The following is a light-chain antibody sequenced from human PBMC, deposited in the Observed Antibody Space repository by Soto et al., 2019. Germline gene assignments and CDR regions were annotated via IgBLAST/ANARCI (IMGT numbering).Light chain of an antibody. Sequence: DIQMTQSPSSLSASVGDRVTITCRASQGISRYLNWYQQKPGKAPKVLIYAASNLESGVPSRFSGSGSGTDFSLTISSLQAGDFATYFCQETFNTPYTFGQGTKVDSK. J-gene: IGKJ2*01. CDR3: QETFNTPYT. V-gene: IGKV1-39*01. CDR2: AAS. CDR1: QGISRY.